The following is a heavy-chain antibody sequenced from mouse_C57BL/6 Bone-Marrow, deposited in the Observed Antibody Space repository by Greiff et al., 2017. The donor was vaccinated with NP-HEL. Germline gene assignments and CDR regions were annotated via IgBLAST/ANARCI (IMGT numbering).Heavy chain of an antibody. J-gene: IGHJ4*01. CDR2: ISDGGSYT. V-gene: IGHV5-4*01. Sequence: EVQRVESGGGLVKPGGSLKLSCAASGFTFSSYAMSWVRQTPEKRLEWVATISDGGSYTYYPDNVKGRFTISRDNAKNNLYLQMSHLKSEDTAMYYCARVDPIYYDYDPYAMDYWGQGTSVTVSS. D-gene: IGHD2-4*01. CDR3: ARVDPIYYDYDPYAMDY. CDR1: GFTFSSYA.